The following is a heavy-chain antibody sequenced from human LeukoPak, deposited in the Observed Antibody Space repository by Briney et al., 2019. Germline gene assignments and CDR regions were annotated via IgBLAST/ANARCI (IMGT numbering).Heavy chain of an antibody. CDR1: GGSISSSSYY. CDR2: IYYSGST. V-gene: IGHV4-39*07. Sequence: PSETLSLTCTVSGGSISSSSYYWGWIRQPPGKGLEWIGSIYYSGSTYYNPSLKSRITISVDTSKNQFSLKLSSVTAADTAVYYCARDEPGFSYGAWYDWGQGTLVTVSS. J-gene: IGHJ4*02. CDR3: ARDEPGFSYGAWYD. D-gene: IGHD6-19*01.